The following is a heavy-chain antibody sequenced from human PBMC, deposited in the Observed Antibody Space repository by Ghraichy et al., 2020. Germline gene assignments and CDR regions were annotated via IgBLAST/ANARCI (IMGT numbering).Heavy chain of an antibody. CDR3: ARTPWLGHISDAFDI. D-gene: IGHD6-19*01. Sequence: SVKVSCKASGGTFSSYTISWVRQAPGQGLEWMGRIIPILGIANYAQKFQGRVTITADKSTSTAYMELSSLRSEDTAVYYCARTPWLGHISDAFDIWGQGTMVTVSS. CDR2: IIPILGIA. CDR1: GGTFSSYT. J-gene: IGHJ3*02. V-gene: IGHV1-69*02.